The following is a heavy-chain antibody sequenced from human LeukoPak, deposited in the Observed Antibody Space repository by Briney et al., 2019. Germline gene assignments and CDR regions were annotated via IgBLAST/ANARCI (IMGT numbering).Heavy chain of an antibody. J-gene: IGHJ3*01. D-gene: IGHD5-12*01. CDR3: ASGYSLSPKGV. CDR2: INSDAIT. V-gene: IGHV3-74*01. Sequence: PGGSLRLSCAASGFTLSNYWMHWVRRAPGEGLVWVSRINSDAITTYADSAKGRFTISRDDAKNTLYLQMNSLRGEDTAVYYCASGYSLSPKGVGGQGTMVTVS. CDR1: GFTLSNYW.